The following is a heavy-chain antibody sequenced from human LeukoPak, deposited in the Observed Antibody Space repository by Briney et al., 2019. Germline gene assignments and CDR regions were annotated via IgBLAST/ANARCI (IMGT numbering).Heavy chain of an antibody. CDR1: GGSFSGYY. D-gene: IGHD2-15*01. CDR2: INHSGST. Sequence: PSETLSLTCAVYGGSFSGYYWSWIRQPPGKGLEWIGEINHSGSTNYNPSLKSRVTISVDTSKNQFSLKLSSVTAADRAVYYCARVPCSGGSCSGDYWGQGTLVTVSS. V-gene: IGHV4-34*01. J-gene: IGHJ4*02. CDR3: ARVPCSGGSCSGDY.